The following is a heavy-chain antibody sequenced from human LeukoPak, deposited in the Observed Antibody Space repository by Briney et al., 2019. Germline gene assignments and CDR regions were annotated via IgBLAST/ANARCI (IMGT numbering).Heavy chain of an antibody. Sequence: ASVTVSCKASGYTFSSYAITWVRQVPGQGLEWLGWINTYNGNTNYAQKFQGRATLTTDTSTSTAYMELRSLTSDDTAVYYCARGAYDVLPGYKFEYWGQGSLVTVSS. CDR3: ARGAYDVLPGYKFEY. D-gene: IGHD3-9*01. CDR1: GYTFSSYA. J-gene: IGHJ4*02. V-gene: IGHV1-18*01. CDR2: INTYNGNT.